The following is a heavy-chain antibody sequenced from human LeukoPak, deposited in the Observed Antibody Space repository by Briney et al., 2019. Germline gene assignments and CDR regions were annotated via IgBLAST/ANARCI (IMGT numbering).Heavy chain of an antibody. V-gene: IGHV3-48*03. CDR1: GFTFSSYE. Sequence: SGGSLRLSCAASGFTFSSYEMNWVRQAPGKGLEWVSYISSSGSTIYYADSVKGRFTISRDNAKSSLYLQMNSLRAEDTAVYYCVRVRSEVGAYPYWGQGTLVTVSS. CDR2: ISSSGSTI. J-gene: IGHJ4*02. CDR3: VRVRSEVGAYPY. D-gene: IGHD1-26*01.